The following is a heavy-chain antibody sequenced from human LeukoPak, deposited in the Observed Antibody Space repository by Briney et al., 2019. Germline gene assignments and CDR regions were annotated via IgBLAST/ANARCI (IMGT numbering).Heavy chain of an antibody. J-gene: IGHJ4*02. V-gene: IGHV3-33*01. Sequence: GGSLRLSCAASGFTFSSYGMHWVRQAPGKGLEWVAVIWYDGSNKYYADSVKGRFTISRDNSKNTLYLQMNSLRAEDTAVYYCARLSDRSRYHYADYWGQGTLVTVSS. CDR2: IWYDGSNK. CDR1: GFTFSSYG. CDR3: ARLSDRSRYHYADY. D-gene: IGHD3-22*01.